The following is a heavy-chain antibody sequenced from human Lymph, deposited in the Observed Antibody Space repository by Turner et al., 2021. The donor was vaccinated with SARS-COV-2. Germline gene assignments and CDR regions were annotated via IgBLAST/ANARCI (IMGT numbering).Heavy chain of an antibody. J-gene: IGHJ4*02. V-gene: IGHV3-30-3*01. CDR2: ITYDGSNK. D-gene: IGHD1-26*01. Sequence: QVQLVESGGGVVQPGRSLRLSCAVSGFTFSNYAMHWVRQAPGKGLEWVALITYDGSNKYYADSVKGRFTISRDNSKNTLSLQMNSLRAEDTAVYYCARGLSGNYYFFDYWGQGTLVTVSS. CDR3: ARGLSGNYYFFDY. CDR1: GFTFSNYA.